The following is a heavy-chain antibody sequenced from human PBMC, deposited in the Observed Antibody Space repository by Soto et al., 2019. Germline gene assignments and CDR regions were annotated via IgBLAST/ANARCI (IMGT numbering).Heavy chain of an antibody. J-gene: IGHJ6*02. D-gene: IGHD1-26*01. V-gene: IGHV5-10-1*01. CDR2: IDPSDSYT. CDR1: GYSFTSYW. Sequence: PGESLKISCKGSGYSFTSYWISWVRQMPGKGLEWMGRIDPSDSYTNYSPSFQGHVTISADKSISTAYLQWSSLKASDTAMYYCARHLGYSGTPGWYGMDVWGQGTTVTVSS. CDR3: ARHLGYSGTPGWYGMDV.